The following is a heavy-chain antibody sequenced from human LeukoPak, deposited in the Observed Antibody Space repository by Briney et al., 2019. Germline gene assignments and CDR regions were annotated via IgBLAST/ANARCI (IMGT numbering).Heavy chain of an antibody. D-gene: IGHD2-2*01. CDR1: GGSISSYY. J-gene: IGHJ5*02. CDR3: ARDGGSCSSTSCYQWFDP. CDR2: IYYSGST. V-gene: IGHV4-59*01. Sequence: PSETLSLTCTVSGGSISSYYWSWIRKPPGKGLEWIGYIYYSGSTNYNPSLKSRVTISVDTSKNQFSLKLSSVTAADTAVYYCARDGGSCSSTSCYQWFDPWGQGTLVTVSS.